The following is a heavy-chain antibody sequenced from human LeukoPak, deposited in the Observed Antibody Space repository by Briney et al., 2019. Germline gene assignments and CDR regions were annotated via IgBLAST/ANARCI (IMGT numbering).Heavy chain of an antibody. CDR1: GGSICSYY. J-gene: IGHJ2*01. CDR3: ARTYYDFWSGSRYWYFHL. D-gene: IGHD3-3*01. V-gene: IGHV4-59*08. CDR2: IYYSGST. Sequence: SETLSLTCTVSGGSICSYYWSWIRQPPGKGLEWIGDIYYSGSTNYNPSLKSRVTMSVDTSKNQFSLKLSSVTAADTAVYYCARTYYDFWSGSRYWYFHLWGRGTLVTVSS.